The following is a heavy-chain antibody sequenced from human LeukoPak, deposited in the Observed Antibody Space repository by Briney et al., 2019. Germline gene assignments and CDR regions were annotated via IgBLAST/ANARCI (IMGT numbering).Heavy chain of an antibody. V-gene: IGHV1-2*02. J-gene: IGHJ4*02. CDR1: GYPFIGYY. CDR2: INPHSGGT. D-gene: IGHD5-12*01. CDR3: AREFKIRYSGYDFWETPVDY. Sequence: ASVKVSCKASGYPFIGYYMHWVRQAPGQGLEWMGWINPHSGGTKYAQSFQGRVTMTRDTSISTAYMELSRLRSDDTAVYYCAREFKIRYSGYDFWETPVDYWGQGTLVTVSS.